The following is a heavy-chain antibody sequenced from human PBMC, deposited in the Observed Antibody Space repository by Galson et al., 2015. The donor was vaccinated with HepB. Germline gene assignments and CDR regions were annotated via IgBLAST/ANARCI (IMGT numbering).Heavy chain of an antibody. D-gene: IGHD3-10*01. CDR3: ARARWFGDLFWFDP. CDR2: IYYSGST. J-gene: IGHJ5*02. V-gene: IGHV4-59*01. Sequence: SETLSLTCTVSGGSISSYYWSWIRQPPGKGLEWIGYIYYSGSTNYNPSLKSRVTISVDTSKNQFSLKLSSVTAADTAVYYCARARWFGDLFWFDPWGQGTLVTVSS. CDR1: GGSISSYY.